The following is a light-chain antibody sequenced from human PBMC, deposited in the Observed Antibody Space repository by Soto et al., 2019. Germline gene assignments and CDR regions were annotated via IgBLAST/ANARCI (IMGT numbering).Light chain of an antibody. CDR2: TNN. Sequence: QFLLTEPPSSSGTPGQRVTISCSGSISTIGRNTVHWYQQLPGTAPNLLIYTNNQRPSGVPARFSGSKSGTSASLAISGLQSEDEADYYCAAWDDRLNGYVFGTGTKVTVL. CDR1: ISTIGRNT. J-gene: IGLJ1*01. CDR3: AAWDDRLNGYV. V-gene: IGLV1-44*01.